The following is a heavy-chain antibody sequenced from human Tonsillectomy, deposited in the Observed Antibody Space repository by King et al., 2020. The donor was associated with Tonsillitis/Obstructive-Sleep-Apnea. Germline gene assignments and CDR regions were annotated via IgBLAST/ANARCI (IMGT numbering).Heavy chain of an antibody. J-gene: IGHJ5*02. CDR3: ASKPGRWASVLFTEKTENWFDP. D-gene: IGHD3-16*01. Sequence: QLQESGPGLVKPSQTLSLTCTVSGGSISSCGYYWSWIRQHPGKGLEWIGYIYYSGSTYYNPSLKSRVTISVDTSKNQFSLKLSSVTAADTAVYYCASKPGRWASVLFTEKTENWFDPWGQGTLVTVSS. CDR2: IYYSGST. V-gene: IGHV4-31*03. CDR1: GGSISSCGYY.